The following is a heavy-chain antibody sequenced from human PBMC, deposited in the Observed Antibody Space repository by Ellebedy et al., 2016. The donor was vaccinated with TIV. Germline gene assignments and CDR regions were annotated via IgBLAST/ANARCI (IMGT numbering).Heavy chain of an antibody. Sequence: GEFLKISCAASGFTFSTYAMNWVRQAPGKGLEWVSAISGGGTSRYYADSVKGRFTVSRDNSKNTLYLQMNSLRAEDTAVYYCARENYYDSSGYFAFDYWGQGTLVTVSS. CDR1: GFTFSTYA. V-gene: IGHV3-23*01. D-gene: IGHD3-22*01. CDR3: ARENYYDSSGYFAFDY. J-gene: IGHJ4*02. CDR2: ISGGGTSR.